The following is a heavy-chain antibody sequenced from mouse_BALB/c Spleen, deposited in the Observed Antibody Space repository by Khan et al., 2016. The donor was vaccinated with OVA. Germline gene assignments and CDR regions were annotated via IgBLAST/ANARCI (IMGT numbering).Heavy chain of an antibody. CDR3: ERDRDYCRSDGWLTY. Sequence: QVQLKESGAELARPGASVKMSCKASGYSFTSYTIYCIKLRSRQVMEWIGYINPSNNYTNYNQNFKDKATLTADKSSTTAYMQLSSVTSDDTAVYNCERDRDYCRSDGWLTYWGQGTMVTVSA. CDR2: INPSNNYT. J-gene: IGHJ3*01. D-gene: IGHD2-1*01. CDR1: GYSFTSYT. V-gene: IGHV1-4*01.